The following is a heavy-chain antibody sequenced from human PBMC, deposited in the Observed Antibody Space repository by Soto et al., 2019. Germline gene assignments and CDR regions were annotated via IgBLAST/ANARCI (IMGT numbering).Heavy chain of an antibody. Sequence: PSETLSLTCAVYGGSFSGYYWSWIRQPPGKGLEWIGEINYSGTTNYNPSLKSRVTISVDTSKNQFSLKLTSVTAADTAVYYCARFDDYIVDYWGQGTLVTVSS. CDR1: GGSFSGYY. D-gene: IGHD5-12*01. CDR2: INYSGTT. CDR3: ARFDDYIVDY. V-gene: IGHV4-34*01. J-gene: IGHJ4*02.